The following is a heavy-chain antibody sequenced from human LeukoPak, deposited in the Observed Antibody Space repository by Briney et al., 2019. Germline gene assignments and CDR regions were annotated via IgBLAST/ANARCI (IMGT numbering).Heavy chain of an antibody. V-gene: IGHV4-59*08. CDR1: GGXISSYY. CDR3: ARTVGATSTSFDY. CDR2: ISYSGST. J-gene: IGHJ4*02. D-gene: IGHD1-26*01. Sequence: PSETLSLTCTVSGGXISSYYCSWIRQSPGKGREWLGYISYSGSTNYNPSLKSRVTISVDTSKNQFSLRLRSVAAADTAVYYCARTVGATSTSFDYWGQGTLVTVSS.